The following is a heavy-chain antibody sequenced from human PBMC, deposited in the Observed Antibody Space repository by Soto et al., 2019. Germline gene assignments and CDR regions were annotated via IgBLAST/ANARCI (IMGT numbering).Heavy chain of an antibody. D-gene: IGHD2-21*01. V-gene: IGHV5-51*01. CDR3: ARHPYSFQEPFDS. J-gene: IGHJ4*02. CDR2: IKPGGSDL. Sequence: GESLKISCKGAGYRLDGAWIGWVRQMPGKGLEWMGIIKPGGSDLRYSPSFRGQVTISADAAVNTAFLQWNSLKASDTAMYYCARHPYSFQEPFDSWGQGALVTVSS. CDR1: GYRLDGAW.